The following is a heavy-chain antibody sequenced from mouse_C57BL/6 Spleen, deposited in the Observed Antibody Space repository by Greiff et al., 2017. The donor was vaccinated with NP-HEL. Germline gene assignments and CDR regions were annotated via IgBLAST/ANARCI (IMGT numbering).Heavy chain of an antibody. CDR1: GYTFTSYW. CDR2: IDPSDSYT. D-gene: IGHD1-1*01. V-gene: IGHV1-69*01. CDR3: ASGDYGSSYLYFDV. Sequence: VQLQQPGAELVMPGASVKLSCKASGYTFTSYWMHWVKQRPGQGLEWIGEIDPSDSYTNYNQKFKGKSTLTVDKSSSTAYMQLSSLTSEDSAVYYCASGDYGSSYLYFDVWGTGTTVTVSS. J-gene: IGHJ1*03.